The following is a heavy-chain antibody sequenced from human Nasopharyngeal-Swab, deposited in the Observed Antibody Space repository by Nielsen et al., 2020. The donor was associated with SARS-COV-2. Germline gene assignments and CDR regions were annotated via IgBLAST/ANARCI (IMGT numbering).Heavy chain of an antibody. CDR1: GYTFGNHW. CDR2: IDPSDSYT. CDR3: ARNSGYYLGENL. V-gene: IGHV5-10-1*01. Sequence: GGSLRLSCKGYGYTFGNHWISWVRQMPGKGLGWMGRIDPSDSYTKYSPSFQGHVTISADKSISIAYLQWSSLKASDTGMYYCARNSGYYLGENLWGQGTLVTVSS. J-gene: IGHJ5*02. D-gene: IGHD3-22*01.